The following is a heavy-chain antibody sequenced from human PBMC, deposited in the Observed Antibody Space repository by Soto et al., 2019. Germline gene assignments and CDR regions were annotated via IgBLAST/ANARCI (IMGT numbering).Heavy chain of an antibody. CDR1: GFTFGDYA. CDR3: TREPARRMGMEWWPGYYYYGMDV. CDR2: IRSKAYGGTT. J-gene: IGHJ6*02. Sequence: GGSLRLSCTASGFTFGDYAMSWFRQAPGKGLEWVGFIRSKAYGGTTEYAASVKGRFTISRDDSKSIAYLQMNSLKTEDTAVYYCTREPARRMGMEWWPGYYYYGMDVWGQGTTVTVSS. V-gene: IGHV3-49*03. D-gene: IGHD3-3*01.